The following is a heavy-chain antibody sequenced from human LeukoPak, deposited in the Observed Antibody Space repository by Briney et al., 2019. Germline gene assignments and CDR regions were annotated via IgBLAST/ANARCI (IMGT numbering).Heavy chain of an antibody. CDR1: GVTFSNYS. D-gene: IGHD3-16*01. V-gene: IGHV3-48*04. CDR3: ARGGY. Sequence: PGGSLRLSCAASGVTFSNYSMNWVRQAPGKGLEWVSYISSSSSTMYYPDSVRGRFTISRDNAKNSLYLQMNSLRAEDTAVYYCARGGYWGQGTLVTVSS. CDR2: ISSSSSTM. J-gene: IGHJ4*02.